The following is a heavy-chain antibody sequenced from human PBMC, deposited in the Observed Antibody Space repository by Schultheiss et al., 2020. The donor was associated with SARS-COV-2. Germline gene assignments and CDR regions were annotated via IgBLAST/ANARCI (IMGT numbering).Heavy chain of an antibody. CDR3: ARDPPYCSSTSCYLGYYGMDV. J-gene: IGHJ6*01. D-gene: IGHD2-2*01. V-gene: IGHV3-74*01. CDR2: INSDGSST. Sequence: GGSLRLSCAASGFTFSSYSMNWVRQAPGKGLVWVSRINSDGSSTSYADSVKGRFTISRDNSKNTLYLQMNSLRAEDTAVYYCARDPPYCSSTSCYLGYYGMDVWGQGTTVTVSS. CDR1: GFTFSSYS.